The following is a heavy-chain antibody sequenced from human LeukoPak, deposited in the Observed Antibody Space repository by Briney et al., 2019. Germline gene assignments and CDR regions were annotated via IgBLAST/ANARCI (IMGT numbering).Heavy chain of an antibody. Sequence: ASVKVSCKASGGTFSSYAISWVRQAPGQGLEWMGWMNPNSGNTGYAQKFQGRVTMTRNTSISTAYMELSSLRSEDTAVYYCAREDIGYWGQGTLVTVSS. CDR1: GGTFSSYA. CDR2: MNPNSGNT. J-gene: IGHJ4*02. CDR3: AREDIGY. D-gene: IGHD5-12*01. V-gene: IGHV1-8*02.